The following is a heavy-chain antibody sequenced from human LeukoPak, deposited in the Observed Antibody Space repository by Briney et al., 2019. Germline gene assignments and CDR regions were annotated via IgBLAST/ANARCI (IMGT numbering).Heavy chain of an antibody. CDR2: ISGSGGST. D-gene: IGHD6-19*01. V-gene: IGHV3-23*01. CDR3: ASRPTSAAVATSDY. Sequence: GGSLRLSCAASGFTFSSYAMSWVRQAPGKGLEWVSAISGSGGSTYYADSVKGRFTISRDNSKNTLYLQMNSLRVEDTATYYCASRPTSAAVATSDYWGQGTLVTVSS. J-gene: IGHJ4*02. CDR1: GFTFSSYA.